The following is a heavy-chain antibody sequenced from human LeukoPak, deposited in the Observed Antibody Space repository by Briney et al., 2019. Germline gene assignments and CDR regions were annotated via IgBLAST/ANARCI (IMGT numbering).Heavy chain of an antibody. V-gene: IGHV4-39*01. J-gene: IGHJ5*02. CDR2: IYYSGST. CDR1: GGSISRSSYY. D-gene: IGHD2-21*01. Sequence: SETLSLTCTVSGGSISRSSYYWGWIRQPPGKGLEWIGNIYYSGSTYYNPSLKSRVTISVDTSKNQFSLKLSSVTAADTAVYYCARHSTVVGMGWFDPWGQGTLVTVSS. CDR3: ARHSTVVGMGWFDP.